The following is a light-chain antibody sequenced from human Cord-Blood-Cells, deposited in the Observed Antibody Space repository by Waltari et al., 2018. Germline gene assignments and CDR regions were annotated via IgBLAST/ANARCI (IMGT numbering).Light chain of an antibody. V-gene: IGLV2-11*01. CDR1: SSDVGGYNY. CDR3: CSYAGSYV. J-gene: IGLJ1*01. CDR2: DVS. Sequence: QSALTQPRPVSGSPGLSVTLSCTGTSSDVGGYNYFSWYQQHPGKAPKLMIYDVSKRPSGVPDRFSGSKSGNTASLTISGLQAEDEADYYCCSYAGSYVFGTGTKVTVL.